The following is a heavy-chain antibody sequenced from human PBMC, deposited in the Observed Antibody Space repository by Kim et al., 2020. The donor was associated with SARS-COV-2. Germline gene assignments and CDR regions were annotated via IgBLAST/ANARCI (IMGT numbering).Heavy chain of an antibody. CDR3: GRRQYGSGPSDH. V-gene: IGHV3-48*04. J-gene: IGHJ4*02. D-gene: IGHD3-10*01. CDR1: GFTFSSYS. Sequence: GGSLRLSCAASGFTFSSYSMNWVRQAPGKGLEWVSDISSSISTTYYADSVKGRFTISRDNTKNSLYLQMNSLRAEDTAVYYCGRRQYGSGPSDHWGQGTLVTVSS. CDR2: ISSSISTT.